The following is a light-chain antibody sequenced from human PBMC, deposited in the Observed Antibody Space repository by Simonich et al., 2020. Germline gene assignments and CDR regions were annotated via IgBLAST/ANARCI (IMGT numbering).Light chain of an antibody. CDR3: SSYTSSSLVV. J-gene: IGLJ2*01. Sequence: QSALTQPPSASGSPGQSVTISCTGTSSDVGGYNYVSWYQQHPGKAPKLMIYDVSKRPSWVSNRFSGSKSCNTASLTISGLQAEDEADYYCSSYTSSSLVVFGGGTKLTVL. CDR1: SSDVGGYNY. V-gene: IGLV2-14*03. CDR2: DVS.